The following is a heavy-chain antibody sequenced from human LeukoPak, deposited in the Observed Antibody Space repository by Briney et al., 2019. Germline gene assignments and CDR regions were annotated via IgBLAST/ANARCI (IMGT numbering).Heavy chain of an antibody. CDR1: GFYFGGHA. CDR2: IKQDGTEK. Sequence: GGSLRLSCVASGFYFGGHAMHWLRQAPGKGLEWVANIKQDGTEKYYVDSLEGRFTISRDNAKNSLYLQMNSLRAEDTAVYYCARVSWGRIVGAPLDWGQGTLVTVSS. J-gene: IGHJ4*02. CDR3: ARVSWGRIVGAPLD. V-gene: IGHV3-7*01. D-gene: IGHD1-26*01.